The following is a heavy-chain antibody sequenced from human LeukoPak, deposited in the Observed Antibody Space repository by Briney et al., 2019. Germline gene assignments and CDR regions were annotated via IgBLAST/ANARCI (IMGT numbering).Heavy chain of an antibody. CDR3: ARGGYGGYSYGGIFDY. CDR1: GGTFNNYG. V-gene: IGHV1-69*05. CDR2: IIPIFGTA. J-gene: IGHJ4*02. D-gene: IGHD5-18*01. Sequence: ASVKVSCKASGGTFNNYGLSWVRQAPGQGLEWMGGIIPIFGTANYAQKFQGRVTITTDESTSTAYMELSSLRSEDTAVYYCARGGYGGYSYGGIFDYWGQGTLVTVSS.